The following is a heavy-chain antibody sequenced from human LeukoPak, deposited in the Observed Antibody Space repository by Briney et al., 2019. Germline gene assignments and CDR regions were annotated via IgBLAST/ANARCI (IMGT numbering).Heavy chain of an antibody. CDR3: AKDCDGGGSCYFDV. J-gene: IGHJ6*03. Sequence: NPGGSLRLSCAASGFTFSSYAMSWVRQAPGKGLEGVSAISGSGGSTYYADSVKSRCTISRDNSKNTLYLQMTSLRAEDTAVYYCAKDCDGGGSCYFDVWGTGTTVTVSS. D-gene: IGHD2-15*01. V-gene: IGHV3-23*01. CDR2: ISGSGGST. CDR1: GFTFSSYA.